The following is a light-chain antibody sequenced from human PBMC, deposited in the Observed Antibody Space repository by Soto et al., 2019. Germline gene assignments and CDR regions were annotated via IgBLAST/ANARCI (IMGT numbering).Light chain of an antibody. CDR1: QSVSSN. J-gene: IGKJ2*01. CDR2: GAS. CDR3: QQYGSSQYT. V-gene: IGKV3-15*01. Sequence: EIVITQSPATLSVSPGEGVTLSCRASQSVSSNLAWYQQRPGQAPRLLIYGASTRATGIPARFSGSGSGTEFTLTISSLQSEDFAVYYCQQYGSSQYTFGQGTKVDIK.